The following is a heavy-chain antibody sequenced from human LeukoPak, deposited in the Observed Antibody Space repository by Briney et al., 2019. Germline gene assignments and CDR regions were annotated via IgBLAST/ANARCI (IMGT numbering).Heavy chain of an antibody. J-gene: IGHJ4*02. Sequence: ASVKVSCKVSGNTFTDLSMNWVRQAPGKGREWMGGFDPEDVETIYAQKFQGRVTMIEDTSTETAYMELTSLRPEDTAVYYCATDFYRGRQFDYWGQGTLVTVSS. CDR2: FDPEDVET. D-gene: IGHD2/OR15-2a*01. CDR3: ATDFYRGRQFDY. V-gene: IGHV1-24*01. CDR1: GNTFTDLS.